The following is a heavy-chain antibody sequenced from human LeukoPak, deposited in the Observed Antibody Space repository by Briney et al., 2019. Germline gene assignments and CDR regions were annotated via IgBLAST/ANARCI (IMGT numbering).Heavy chain of an antibody. J-gene: IGHJ4*02. D-gene: IGHD2-15*01. CDR2: INHSGST. Sequence: SETLSLTCAVYGGSFSGYYWSWIRQPPGKGLEWIGEINHSGSTNYNPSLKSRVTISVDTSKNQFSLKLSSETAADTAVYYCARGVLRALLDYWGQGTLVTVSS. CDR1: GGSFSGYY. V-gene: IGHV4-34*01. CDR3: ARGVLRALLDY.